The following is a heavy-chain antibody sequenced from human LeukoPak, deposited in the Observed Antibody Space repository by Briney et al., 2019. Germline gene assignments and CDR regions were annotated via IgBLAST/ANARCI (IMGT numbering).Heavy chain of an antibody. Sequence: GGSLRLSCAASGFTFSSYSMNWVRQAPGKGLEWVSSISSSSSYIYYTDSVKGRFTISRDNAKNSLYLQMNSLRAEDAAVYYCARTIGYSGYDQRDYWGQGTLVTVSS. CDR2: ISSSSSYI. CDR3: ARTIGYSGYDQRDY. J-gene: IGHJ4*02. CDR1: GFTFSSYS. V-gene: IGHV3-21*01. D-gene: IGHD5-12*01.